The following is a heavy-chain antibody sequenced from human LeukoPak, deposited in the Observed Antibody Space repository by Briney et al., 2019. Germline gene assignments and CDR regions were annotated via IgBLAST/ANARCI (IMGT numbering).Heavy chain of an antibody. CDR3: VRADIVLMVSARETYYFDY. CDR1: GRSFSGYY. CDR2: INHNGST. J-gene: IGHJ4*02. V-gene: IGHV4-34*01. Sequence: SQTLSLTCAVYGRSFSGYYWSWIRQPPGKGLEWIGEINHNGSTNYNPSLKTRGTISVDTAKNQFSLKRTPVTPADTAVYYCVRADIVLMVSARETYYFDYWGQGTLVTVSS. D-gene: IGHD2-8*01.